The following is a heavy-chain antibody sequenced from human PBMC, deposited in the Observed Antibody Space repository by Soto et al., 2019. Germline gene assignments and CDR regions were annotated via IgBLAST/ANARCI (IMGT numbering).Heavy chain of an antibody. CDR3: ANAGITETVREGVFDY. J-gene: IGHJ4*02. CDR1: GFTFSSYA. Sequence: EVQLLESGGGLIQPGESLRLSCAASGFTFSSYAMSWVRQAPGKGLEWVSGISGSGGSTYYADSVKGRFTISRDNSKNTLSLLMNSLRAEDTAVYYCANAGITETVREGVFDYWGQGTLVTVSS. CDR2: ISGSGGST. D-gene: IGHD1-7*01. V-gene: IGHV3-23*01.